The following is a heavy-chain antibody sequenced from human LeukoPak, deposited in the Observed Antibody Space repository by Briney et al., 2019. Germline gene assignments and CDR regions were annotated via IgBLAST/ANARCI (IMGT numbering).Heavy chain of an antibody. CDR1: GYTFTSFD. CDR3: ARDPLYSSGWFFDY. Sequence: ASVKVSCKASGYTFTSFDINWVRQAPGQRLEWMGWINAGNGNTKYSQKFQGRVTITRDTSASTAYMELSSLRSEDTAVYYCARDPLYSSGWFFDYWGQGTLVTVSS. V-gene: IGHV1-3*01. D-gene: IGHD6-19*01. J-gene: IGHJ4*02. CDR2: INAGNGNT.